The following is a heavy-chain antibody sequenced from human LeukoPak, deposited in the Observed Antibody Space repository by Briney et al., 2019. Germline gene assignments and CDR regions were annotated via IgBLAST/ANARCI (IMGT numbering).Heavy chain of an antibody. V-gene: IGHV3-23*01. CDR3: AKMGAMIVVVSHHMDV. D-gene: IGHD3-22*01. CDR1: GFTFSSYA. J-gene: IGHJ6*03. Sequence: PGGSLRLSCAASGFTFSSYAMSWVRQAPGKGLEWVSAISGSGGSTYYADSVKGRFTISRDNSKNTLYLQMNSLRAEDTAVYYCAKMGAMIVVVSHHMDVWGKGTTVTVSS. CDR2: ISGSGGST.